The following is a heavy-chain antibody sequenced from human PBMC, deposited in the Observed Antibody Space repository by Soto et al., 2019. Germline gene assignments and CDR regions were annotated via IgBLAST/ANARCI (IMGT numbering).Heavy chain of an antibody. CDR3: ARADDWNYGGYYFDY. CDR1: GYTFTSYA. D-gene: IGHD1-7*01. Sequence: QVQLVQSGAEEKKPGASVKVSCKASGYTFTSYATHWVRQAPGQRLEWMGWINAGNGNTKYSQKFQGRVTITRDTSASTAYMELSSLRSEDTAVYYCARADDWNYGGYYFDYWGQGTLVTVSS. CDR2: INAGNGNT. V-gene: IGHV1-3*05. J-gene: IGHJ4*02.